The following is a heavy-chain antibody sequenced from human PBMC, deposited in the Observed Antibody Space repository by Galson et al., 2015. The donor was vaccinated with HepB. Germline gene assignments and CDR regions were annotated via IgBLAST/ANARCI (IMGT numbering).Heavy chain of an antibody. CDR1: GFAFNTYT. V-gene: IGHV3-21*01. D-gene: IGHD6-13*01. Sequence: SLRLSCAASGFAFNTYTMNWVRQAPGKGLGWVSSISSSSTYIYYADSVKGRFTISRDNAKNSTYLQVNSLRAEDTAIYYCARKGQQLVWGQGTLVTVSS. CDR3: ARKGQQLV. J-gene: IGHJ4*02. CDR2: ISSSSTYI.